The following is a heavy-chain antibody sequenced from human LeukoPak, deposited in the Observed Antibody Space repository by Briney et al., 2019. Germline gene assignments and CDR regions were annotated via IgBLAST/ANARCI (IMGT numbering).Heavy chain of an antibody. J-gene: IGHJ4*02. CDR1: GFTFSSYG. V-gene: IGHV3-33*01. D-gene: IGHD4-17*01. Sequence: GGSLRLSCAASGFTFSSYGMHWVRQAPGKGLEWVAVIWYDGSSKSYADSVKGRFTISRDNSKNTLYLQMNSLRAEDTAVYYCASGTTVTREIDYWGQGTLVTVSS. CDR2: IWYDGSSK. CDR3: ASGTTVTREIDY.